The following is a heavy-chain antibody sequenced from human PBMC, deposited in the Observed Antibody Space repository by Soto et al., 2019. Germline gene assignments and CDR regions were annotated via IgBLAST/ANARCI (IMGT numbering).Heavy chain of an antibody. CDR2: IYYNGST. D-gene: IGHD3-3*01. J-gene: IGHJ4*02. CDR1: GGSISSYY. CDR3: ARQGSYYDFWSGYHNYYIDN. V-gene: IGHV4-59*08. Sequence: SETLSLTCTVSGGSISSYYWSWIRQPPGKGLEWIGYIYYNGSTYYNPSLKSRVTISVDTSKNQFSLRLSSVTAADTAVYYCARQGSYYDFWSGYHNYYIDNWGQGTLVTVSS.